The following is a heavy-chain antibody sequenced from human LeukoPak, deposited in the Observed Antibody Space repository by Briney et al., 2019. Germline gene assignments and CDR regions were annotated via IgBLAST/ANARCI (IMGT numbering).Heavy chain of an antibody. J-gene: IGHJ4*02. CDR1: GYTFTNYA. V-gene: IGHV7-4-1*02. Sequence: ASVKVSCKASGYTFTNYAMNWVRQAPGQGLEWMGWVNTNTGNPTYAQGFTGRFVFSLDTSVSTAYLQISSLKAEDTAVYYCARDADIVLMVYAPSPLDYWGQGTLVTVSS. CDR3: ARDADIVLMVYAPSPLDY. D-gene: IGHD2-8*01. CDR2: VNTNTGNP.